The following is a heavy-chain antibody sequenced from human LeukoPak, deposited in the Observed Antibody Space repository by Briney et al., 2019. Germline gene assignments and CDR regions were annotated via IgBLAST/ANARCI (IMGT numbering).Heavy chain of an antibody. V-gene: IGHV3-21*01. CDR2: ISTSSSFV. CDR1: GFTFSSYS. J-gene: IGHJ5*02. CDR3: AVTPGWFDP. D-gene: IGHD5-18*01. Sequence: GGSLRLSCAASGFTFSSYSMNWVRQAPGKGLEWVSYISTSSSFVYYADSVKGRFTITRDNAKNSLYLQMNSLRAEDTAVYYCAVTPGWFDPWGQGTLVTVSS.